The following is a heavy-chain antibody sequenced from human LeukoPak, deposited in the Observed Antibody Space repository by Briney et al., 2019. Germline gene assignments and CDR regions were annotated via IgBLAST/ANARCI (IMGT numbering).Heavy chain of an antibody. CDR1: GFSFSSFW. CDR3: ARDLRDSSGSNY. Sequence: GGSLRLPCAASGFSFSSFWMYWVRQAPGKGLVWVSRINSNGTSTTYADSVQGRFTISRDNAKNSLYLQMNSLRAEDTAVYYCARDLRDSSGSNYWGQGTLVTVSS. D-gene: IGHD3-22*01. J-gene: IGHJ4*02. CDR2: INSNGTST. V-gene: IGHV3-74*01.